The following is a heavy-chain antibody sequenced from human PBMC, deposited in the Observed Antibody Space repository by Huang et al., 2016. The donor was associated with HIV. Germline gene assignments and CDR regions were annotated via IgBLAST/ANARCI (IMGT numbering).Heavy chain of an antibody. V-gene: IGHV4-39*01. CDR2: IYYGGNT. Sequence: LQLQESGPGLVKSSATLSLICTVSGGSISSRRYYWGWNRQPPGKGPEWIGSIYYGGNTCYNPPLHGRVTISVDTSKNQFSRKVNSVTAADTAVYYCARHGRVAGHYYNNMDVWGRGTTVTVSS. J-gene: IGHJ6*02. CDR3: ARHGRVAGHYYNNMDV. CDR1: GGSISSRRYY. D-gene: IGHD6-19*01.